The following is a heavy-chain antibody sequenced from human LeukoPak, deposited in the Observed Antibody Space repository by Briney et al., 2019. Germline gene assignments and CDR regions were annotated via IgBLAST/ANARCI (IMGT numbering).Heavy chain of an antibody. CDR2: INPNSGGT. D-gene: IGHD6-13*01. CDR3: AREDIAAAFNFDY. V-gene: IGHV1-2*02. Sequence: GASVKVSCKAPGYTFTGSYMHWVRQAPGQGLEWMGWINPNSGGTNYAQKFQGRVTMTRDTSISTAYMELSRLRSDDTAVYYCAREDIAAAFNFDYWGQGTLVTVSS. CDR1: GYTFTGSY. J-gene: IGHJ4*02.